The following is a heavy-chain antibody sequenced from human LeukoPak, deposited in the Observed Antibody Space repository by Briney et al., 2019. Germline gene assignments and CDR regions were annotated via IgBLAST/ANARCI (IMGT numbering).Heavy chain of an antibody. CDR2: IYTRGST. V-gene: IGHV4-4*07. Sequence: PSETLSLTCTVSGGSITSYYWSWIRQPAGKGLEWIGRIYTRGSTKYSPSLKSRVTLSVDTSKNQFSLRLSSVTAADTAVYYCAGEGNYYDDTGYYYGGEDYWGQGTLVTVSS. J-gene: IGHJ4*02. D-gene: IGHD3-22*01. CDR3: AGEGNYYDDTGYYYGGEDY. CDR1: GGSITSYY.